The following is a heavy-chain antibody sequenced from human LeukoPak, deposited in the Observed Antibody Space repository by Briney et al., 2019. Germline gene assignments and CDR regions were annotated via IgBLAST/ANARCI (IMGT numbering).Heavy chain of an antibody. CDR3: ARGRSITMVRGRSNWFDP. J-gene: IGHJ5*02. D-gene: IGHD3-10*01. Sequence: SETLSLTCAVYGGPFSGYYWSWIRQPPGKGLEWIGEINHSGSTNYNPSLKSRVTISVDTSKNQFSLKLSSVTAADTAVYYCARGRSITMVRGRSNWFDPWGQGTLVTVSS. CDR2: INHSGST. CDR1: GGPFSGYY. V-gene: IGHV4-34*01.